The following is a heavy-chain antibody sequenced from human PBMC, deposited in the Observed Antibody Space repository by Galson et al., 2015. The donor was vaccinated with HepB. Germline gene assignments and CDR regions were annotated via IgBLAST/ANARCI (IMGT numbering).Heavy chain of an antibody. CDR1: FSGYY. V-gene: IGHV3-11*05. J-gene: IGHJ6*02. CDR2: ISSSSSYT. CDR3: ARAGGSGLYYYYGMDV. D-gene: IGHD1-14*01. Sequence: FSGYYMHWIRQAPGKGLEWVSYISSSSSYTNYADSVKGRFTISRDNAKNSLYLQMNSLRAEDTAVYYCARAGGSGLYYYYGMDVWGQGTTVTVSS.